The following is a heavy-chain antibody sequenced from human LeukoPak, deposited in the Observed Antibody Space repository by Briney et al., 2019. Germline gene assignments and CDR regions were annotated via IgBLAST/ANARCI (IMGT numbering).Heavy chain of an antibody. CDR1: GFTFSSYR. CDR3: ARADDALLWFGEFHYGMDV. Sequence: GGSLRLSCAASGFTFSSYRMNWVRQAPGKGLEWVSSISSSSSAIYYADSVKGRFTISRDNAKNSLYLQMNSLRAEDTAVYYCARADDALLWFGEFHYGMDVWGQGTTVTVSS. J-gene: IGHJ6*02. V-gene: IGHV3-21*01. D-gene: IGHD3-10*01. CDR2: ISSSSSAI.